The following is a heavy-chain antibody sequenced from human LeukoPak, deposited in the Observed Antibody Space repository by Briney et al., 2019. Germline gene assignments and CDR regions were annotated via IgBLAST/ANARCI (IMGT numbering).Heavy chain of an antibody. J-gene: IGHJ6*03. CDR3: AKDQYSSGWTGFYYYYYYMDV. V-gene: IGHV3-23*01. D-gene: IGHD6-19*01. CDR2: ISGSGGST. Sequence: PGGSLRLSCAASGFTFSSYSMNWVRQAPGKGLEWVSAISGSGGSTYYADSAKGRFTISRDNSKNTLYLQMNSLRAEDTAVYYCAKDQYSSGWTGFYYYYYYMDVWGKGTTVTISS. CDR1: GFTFSSYS.